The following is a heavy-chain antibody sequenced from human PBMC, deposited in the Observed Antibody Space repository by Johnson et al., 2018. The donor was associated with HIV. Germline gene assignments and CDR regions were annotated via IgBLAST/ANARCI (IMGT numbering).Heavy chain of an antibody. J-gene: IGHJ3*02. CDR2: ISYDGRDA. CDR1: GFAFSSYA. Sequence: QMQLVESGGGVVQPGTSLRLSCTASGFAFSSYALHWVRQAPGKGLEWVAVISYDGRDAYYADSVKGRFTSSRDNSKNTLYLQMSSLRAEDTAVYYCAKDLVVTAPGAFDIWGQGTMVTVSS. CDR3: AKDLVVTAPGAFDI. V-gene: IGHV3-30*04. D-gene: IGHD2-21*02.